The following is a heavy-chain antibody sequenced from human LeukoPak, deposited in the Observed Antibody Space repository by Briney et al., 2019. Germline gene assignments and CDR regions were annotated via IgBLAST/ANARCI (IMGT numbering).Heavy chain of an antibody. CDR2: IDWDDDK. D-gene: IGHD4-11*01. Sequence: SGPALVKPTQTLTLTCTFSGFSLSTSGMCVSWIRQPPGKALEWLALIDWDDDKYYSTSLKTRLTISKDTSKNQVVLTMTNMDPVDTATYYCARMTTHYYYYGMDVWGQGTTVTASS. CDR1: GFSLSTSGMC. CDR3: ARMTTHYYYYGMDV. J-gene: IGHJ6*02. V-gene: IGHV2-70*01.